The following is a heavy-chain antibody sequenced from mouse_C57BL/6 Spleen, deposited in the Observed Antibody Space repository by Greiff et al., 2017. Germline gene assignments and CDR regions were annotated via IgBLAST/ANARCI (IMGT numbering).Heavy chain of an antibody. CDR2: IYPGNGDT. V-gene: IGHV1-82*01. CDR3: ARSRGNYPFDY. D-gene: IGHD2-1*01. CDR1: GYAFSSSW. Sequence: QVHVKQSGPELVKPGASVKISCKASGYAFSSSWMNWVKQRPGKGLEWIGRIYPGNGDTNYNGKLKGKATLTADKSSSTAYMQLSSMTSADSAVYFCARSRGNYPFDYWGQGTTLTVSS. J-gene: IGHJ2*01.